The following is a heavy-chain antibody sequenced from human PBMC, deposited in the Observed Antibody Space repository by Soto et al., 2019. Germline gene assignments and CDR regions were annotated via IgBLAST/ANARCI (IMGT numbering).Heavy chain of an antibody. CDR2: ISYDGSNK. J-gene: IGHJ4*02. Sequence: QVQLVESGGGVVQPGRSLRLSCAASGFTFSSYGMHWVRQAPGKGLEWVALISYDGSNKYYADSVKGRFTISRDNSKNTLDLQMNSLRAEDTAVYYCAVRGSYYNWGQGTLVTVSS. CDR3: AVRGSYYN. V-gene: IGHV3-30*03. D-gene: IGHD1-26*01. CDR1: GFTFSSYG.